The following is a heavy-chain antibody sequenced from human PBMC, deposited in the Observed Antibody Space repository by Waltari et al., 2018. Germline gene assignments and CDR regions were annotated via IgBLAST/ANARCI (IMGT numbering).Heavy chain of an antibody. CDR2: IYTRGST. Sequence: QVQLQESGPGLVKPSETLSLTCTISSDSISNYYWSWIRQPAGKGLEWIGHIYTRGSTNYTPSLKSRVTMSVDTSKNQFSLKLSSVTAADTAIYYCVSQSSASFFGTFDIWGQGTMVTVSS. D-gene: IGHD2-2*01. CDR1: SDSISNYY. J-gene: IGHJ3*02. CDR3: VSQSSASFFGTFDI. V-gene: IGHV4-4*07.